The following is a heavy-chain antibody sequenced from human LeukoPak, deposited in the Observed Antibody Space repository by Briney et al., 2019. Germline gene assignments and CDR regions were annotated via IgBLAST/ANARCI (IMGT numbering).Heavy chain of an antibody. J-gene: IGHJ4*02. CDR1: GFTVSTSY. Sequence: GGSLRLSCAGSGFTVSTSYMNWVRQAPGGGLEWVSVIYGDSKTYYADSVKGRFTISRDDSNNTLYLQMNNLRAEDTAVYFSARDGADIWSGYFDSWGQGTLVTVSS. D-gene: IGHD3-3*01. V-gene: IGHV3-53*01. CDR3: ARDGADIWSGYFDS. CDR2: IYGDSKT.